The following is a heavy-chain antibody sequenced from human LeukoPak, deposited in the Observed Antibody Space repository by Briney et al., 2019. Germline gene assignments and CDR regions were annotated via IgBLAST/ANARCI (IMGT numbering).Heavy chain of an antibody. CDR1: GFTFSSYG. Sequence: GRSLRLSCAASGFTFSSYGMHWVRQAPGKGLEWVAVISYDGSNKYYADSVKGRFTISRDNSKNTLYLQMNSLRAEDTAVYYCARDPAYSSSWSPEYYFDYWGQGTLVTVSS. CDR3: ARDPAYSSSWSPEYYFDY. V-gene: IGHV3-30*03. J-gene: IGHJ4*02. D-gene: IGHD6-13*01. CDR2: ISYDGSNK.